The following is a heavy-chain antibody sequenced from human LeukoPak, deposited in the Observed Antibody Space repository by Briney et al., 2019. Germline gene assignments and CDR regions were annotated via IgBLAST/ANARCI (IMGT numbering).Heavy chain of an antibody. V-gene: IGHV3-66*01. D-gene: IGHD2-2*01. Sequence: PGGSLRLSCEASGFTVSNNYMRWVRQAPGKGLEWVSLLYGGGRTDYADSVKGRFTMSRDNSKNTLYLQMNSLRAEDTAVYYCAARSITCPQWGQGTLVTVSS. CDR2: LYGGGRT. CDR1: GFTVSNNY. CDR3: AARSITCPQ. J-gene: IGHJ4*02.